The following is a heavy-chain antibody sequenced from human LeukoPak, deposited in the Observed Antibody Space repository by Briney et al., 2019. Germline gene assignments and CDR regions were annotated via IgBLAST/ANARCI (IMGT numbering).Heavy chain of an antibody. CDR1: GGSISSYY. D-gene: IGHD1-26*01. Sequence: SETLSLTCTVSGGSISSYYWSWIRQPPGKGLEWIGYIYYSGSTNYNPSLKSRVTISVDTSKNQFSLKLSSVTAADTAVYYCASDAILGAGGFGYWGQGTLVTVSS. V-gene: IGHV4-59*01. CDR2: IYYSGST. CDR3: ASDAILGAGGFGY. J-gene: IGHJ4*02.